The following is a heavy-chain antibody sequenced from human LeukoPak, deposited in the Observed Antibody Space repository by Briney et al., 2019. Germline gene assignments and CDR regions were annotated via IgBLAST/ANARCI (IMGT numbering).Heavy chain of an antibody. CDR1: GYIFINYA. V-gene: IGHV1-3*01. CDR2: INGGNGYT. CDR3: ARGGSSMIPDY. J-gene: IGHJ4*02. Sequence: ASVKVSCKASGYIFINYAIHWVRQAPGQRLEWMGWINGGNGYTKYSQNFQGRVTITRDTSASTAYMELSSLRSEDTAVYYCARGGSSMIPDYWGQGTLVTVSS. D-gene: IGHD3-16*01.